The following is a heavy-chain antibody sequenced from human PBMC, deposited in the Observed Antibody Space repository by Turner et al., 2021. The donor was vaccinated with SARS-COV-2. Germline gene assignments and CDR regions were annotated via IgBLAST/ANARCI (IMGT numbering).Heavy chain of an antibody. CDR1: GFTFRSYA. CDR3: ARGGGYGAAFDY. Sequence: QVQLVESGGGVVQPGRSLRLSCAASGFTFRSYAMHWVRQAPGKGLEWVAVISYDGSNKFYADSVKGRFTISRDNSKNTLYLQMNSLRAEDTAVYYCARGGGYGAAFDYWGQGTLVTVSS. J-gene: IGHJ4*02. CDR2: ISYDGSNK. V-gene: IGHV3-30-3*01. D-gene: IGHD5-12*01.